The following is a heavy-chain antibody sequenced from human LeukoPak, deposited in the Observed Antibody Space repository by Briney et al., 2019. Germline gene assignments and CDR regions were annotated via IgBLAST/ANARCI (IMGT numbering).Heavy chain of an antibody. J-gene: IGHJ4*02. Sequence: SQTLSLTCAISGDSVSSNSAAWNWIRQSPSRGLEWLGRTYYRSKWYNDYAVSVKSRITINPDTSKNQFSLQLNSVTPEDTAVYYCARVQYYYDSSGYYHDLYYFDYWGQGTLVTVSS. CDR1: GDSVSSNSAA. V-gene: IGHV6-1*01. CDR3: ARVQYYYDSSGYYHDLYYFDY. CDR2: TYYRSKWYN. D-gene: IGHD3-22*01.